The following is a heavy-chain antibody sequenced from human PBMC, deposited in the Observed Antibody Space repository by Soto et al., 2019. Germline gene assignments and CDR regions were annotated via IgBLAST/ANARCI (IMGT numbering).Heavy chain of an antibody. Sequence: SETLSLTCTXXXXXXXXXSXYWGXXXQPXXXGLEWIGSIYYSGSTYYNPSLKSRVTISVDTSKNQFSLKLSSVTAADTAVYYCARGYGSGSYYYYYYMDVWGKGTTVTVSS. V-gene: IGHV4-39*01. CDR2: IYYSGST. D-gene: IGHD3-10*01. J-gene: IGHJ6*03. CDR1: XXXXXXXSXY. CDR3: ARGYGSGSYYYYYYMDV.